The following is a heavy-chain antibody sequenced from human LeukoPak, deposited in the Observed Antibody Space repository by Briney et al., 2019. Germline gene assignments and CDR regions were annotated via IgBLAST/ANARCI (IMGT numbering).Heavy chain of an antibody. CDR1: GFTFSRFW. D-gene: IGHD2-2*01. J-gene: IGHJ4*02. CDR3: ARVRKDIVVVPGAMRDTYYFDY. Sequence: GGSLRLSCAASGFTFSRFWMSWVRQAPGKGLEWVADIKQDGSEKYYVDSVKGRFTISRDNAKNSLYLQMNSLRAEDTAVYYCARVRKDIVVVPGAMRDTYYFDYWGQGTLVTVSS. V-gene: IGHV3-7*01. CDR2: IKQDGSEK.